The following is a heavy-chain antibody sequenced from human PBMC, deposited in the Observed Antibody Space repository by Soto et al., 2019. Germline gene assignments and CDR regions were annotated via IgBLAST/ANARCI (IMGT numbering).Heavy chain of an antibody. V-gene: IGHV4-59*01. CDR1: GGSISSYY. CDR2: IYYSGST. Sequence: SETLSLTCTVSGGSISSYYWSWIRQPPGKGLEWIGYIYYSGSTNYNPSLKSRVTISVDTSKNQFSLKLSSVTAADTAVYYCARADYGDYYYYYVMDVWGQGTTVTVSS. J-gene: IGHJ6*02. CDR3: ARADYGDYYYYYVMDV. D-gene: IGHD4-17*01.